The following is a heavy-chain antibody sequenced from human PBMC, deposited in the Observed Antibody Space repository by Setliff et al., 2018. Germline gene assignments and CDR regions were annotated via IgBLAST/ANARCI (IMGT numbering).Heavy chain of an antibody. CDR2: ISYDGSNK. D-gene: IGHD3-3*01. CDR3: ARDHAKQEWLFPFDI. J-gene: IGHJ3*02. Sequence: GGSLRLSCAASGFTFGSYGMHWVRQAPGKGLEGVAVISYDGSNKYYADSVKGRFTISRDNSKNTLYLQMNSLRAEDTAVYYCARDHAKQEWLFPFDIWGQGTMVTVSS. CDR1: GFTFGSYG. V-gene: IGHV3-30*03.